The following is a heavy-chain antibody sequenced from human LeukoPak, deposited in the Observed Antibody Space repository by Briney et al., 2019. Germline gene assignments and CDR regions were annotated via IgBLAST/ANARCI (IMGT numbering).Heavy chain of an antibody. J-gene: IGHJ6*02. CDR3: ARCYDSSGYYTSRYYYGMDV. V-gene: IGHV3-21*01. CDR2: ISSSSSYI. CDR1: GFTFSSYS. D-gene: IGHD3-22*01. Sequence: GGSLRLSCAASGFTFSSYSMNWVRQAPGKGLEWVSSISSSSSYIYYADSVKGRFTISRDNAKDSLYLQMNSLRAEDTAVYYCARCYDSSGYYTSRYYYGMDVWGQGTTVTVSS.